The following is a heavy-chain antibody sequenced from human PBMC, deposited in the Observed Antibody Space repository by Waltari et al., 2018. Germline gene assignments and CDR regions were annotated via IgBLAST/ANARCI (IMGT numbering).Heavy chain of an antibody. CDR3: ARDGPSYYYDSSGSFDY. D-gene: IGHD3-22*01. CDR2: IYYSGST. J-gene: IGHJ4*02. CDR1: GGSISSSSYY. V-gene: IGHV4-39*07. Sequence: QLQLQESGPGLVKPSETLSLTCTVSGGSISSSSYYWGWIRQPPGKGLEWIGSIYYSGSTYYNPSLKSRVTISVDTSKNQFSLKLSSVTAADTAVYYCARDGPSYYYDSSGSFDYWGQGTLVTVSS.